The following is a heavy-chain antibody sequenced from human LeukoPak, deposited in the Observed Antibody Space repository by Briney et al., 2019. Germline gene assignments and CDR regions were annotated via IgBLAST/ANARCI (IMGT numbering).Heavy chain of an antibody. D-gene: IGHD3-3*01. V-gene: IGHV3-74*01. CDR3: ARDYGDFYYYYMDV. CDR1: GFTFSSHW. J-gene: IGHJ6*03. CDR2: IKYDASST. Sequence: PGGSLRLSCADSGFTFSSHWMHWVRQAPGKGLVWVSRIKYDASSTSYADSVKGRFTISRDNAKNTLYLQMNSLRAEDTAVYYCARDYGDFYYYYMDVWGKGTTVTVSS.